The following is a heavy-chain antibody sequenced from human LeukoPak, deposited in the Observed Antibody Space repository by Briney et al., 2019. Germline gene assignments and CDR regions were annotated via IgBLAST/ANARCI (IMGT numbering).Heavy chain of an antibody. J-gene: IGHJ3*02. CDR3: AGGGSPHI. Sequence: PSETLSLTCTVSGGSISNYFLSWVRQPAGKALEWIGRLYTSGSTNYNPSLKSRVTMSLDTSMTQFSLKLNSVTAADTAVYYCAGGGSPHIWGQGTMVTVSS. CDR1: GGSISNYF. D-gene: IGHD1-26*01. CDR2: LYTSGST. V-gene: IGHV4-4*07.